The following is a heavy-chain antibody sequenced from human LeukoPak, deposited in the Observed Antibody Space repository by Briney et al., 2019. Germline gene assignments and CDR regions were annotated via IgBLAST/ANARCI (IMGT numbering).Heavy chain of an antibody. Sequence: PGGSLRLSCAASGFTFSIYSMSWVRQAPGKGLGWAANINPDGSEKYYLDSVKGRMTISRDNAKNALYLQMNSLRAEDTAVFYCARMYGDYLGYWGQGTLVTVFS. D-gene: IGHD4-17*01. CDR2: INPDGSEK. V-gene: IGHV3-7*01. CDR3: ARMYGDYLGY. CDR1: GFTFSIYS. J-gene: IGHJ4*02.